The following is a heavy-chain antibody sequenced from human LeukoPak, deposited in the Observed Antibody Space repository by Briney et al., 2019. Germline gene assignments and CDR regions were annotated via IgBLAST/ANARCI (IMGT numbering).Heavy chain of an antibody. Sequence: GGSLRLSCAASGFTFSNYAMSWVRQAPGKGLEWISAISGNSGTTFNADSVRGRFTISRDNSKNTLYLQMNSLRAEDTAVYYCAKKRATGSYYYFDYWGQGTLVTVSS. V-gene: IGHV3-23*01. CDR1: GFTFSNYA. J-gene: IGHJ4*02. CDR2: ISGNSGTT. CDR3: AKKRATGSYYYFDY. D-gene: IGHD1-26*01.